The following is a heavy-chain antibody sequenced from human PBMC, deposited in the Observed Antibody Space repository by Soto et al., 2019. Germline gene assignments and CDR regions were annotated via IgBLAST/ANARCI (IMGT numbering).Heavy chain of an antibody. J-gene: IGHJ6*02. D-gene: IGHD3-10*01. V-gene: IGHV3-30*18. Sequence: QVQLVESGGGVVQPGRSLRLSCAASGFTFSSYGMHWVRQAPGKGLEWVAVISYDGSNKYYADSVKGRFTISRDNSKNTLYLQMNSLRAEDTAVYYCAKDQYGSRGGYYYGMDVWGQGTTVTVSS. CDR2: ISYDGSNK. CDR3: AKDQYGSRGGYYYGMDV. CDR1: GFTFSSYG.